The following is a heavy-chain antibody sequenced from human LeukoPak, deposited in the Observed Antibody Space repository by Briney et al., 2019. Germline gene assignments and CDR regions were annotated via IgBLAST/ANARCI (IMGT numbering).Heavy chain of an antibody. CDR3: ARAFWGLHNSIWYEAHPSDF. J-gene: IGHJ4*02. D-gene: IGHD6-13*01. CDR1: GGSISTYY. CDR2: IYYSGST. V-gene: IGHV4-59*01. Sequence: SETLSLTCAVSGGSISTYYWSWIRQPPGKGLEWIGYIYYSGSTNYNPSLKSRVTILVDTSKNQFSLKLTSMTPADTAIYYCARAFWGLHNSIWYEAHPSDFWGQGTLVTVSS.